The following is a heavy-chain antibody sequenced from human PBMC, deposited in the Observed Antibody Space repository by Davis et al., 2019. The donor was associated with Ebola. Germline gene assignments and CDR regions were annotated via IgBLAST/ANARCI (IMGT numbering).Heavy chain of an antibody. Sequence: GESLKISCETSGFTFSAYWMNWVRQAQGKGLEWVSYISSSSSIIRYADSVKGRFTISRDNAKNSLYLQMNSLRADDTAVYYCARDGYAHFDYWGQGTLVTVSS. CDR1: GFTFSAYW. CDR3: ARDGYAHFDY. D-gene: IGHD5-12*01. J-gene: IGHJ4*02. CDR2: ISSSSSII. V-gene: IGHV3-48*04.